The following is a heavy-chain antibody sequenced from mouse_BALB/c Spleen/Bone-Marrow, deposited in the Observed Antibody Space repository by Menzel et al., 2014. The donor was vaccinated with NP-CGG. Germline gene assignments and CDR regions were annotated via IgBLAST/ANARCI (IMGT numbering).Heavy chain of an antibody. Sequence: VKLVESGPELVRPGVSVKISCKGSGYTFTDYAMHWVKQSHAKSLEWIGVISTYCGNTNYNQKFKGKSTMTADKSSSTALMQLTSMTSEDSAIYYCASFDSCYDACAYWGQGTSVTVSS. D-gene: IGHD1-1*01. V-gene: IGHV1-67*01. CDR3: ASFDSCYDACAY. J-gene: IGHJ4*01. CDR2: ISTYCGNT. CDR1: GYTFTDYA.